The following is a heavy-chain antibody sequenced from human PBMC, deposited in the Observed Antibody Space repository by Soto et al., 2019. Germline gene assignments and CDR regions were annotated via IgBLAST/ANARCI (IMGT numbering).Heavy chain of an antibody. CDR3: ARGDSSGYYLSSFDY. CDR1: GGTFSSYT. V-gene: IGHV1-69*02. D-gene: IGHD3-22*01. Sequence: QVQLVQSGAEVKKPGSSVKVSCKASGGTFSSYTISWVRQAPGQGIEWMGRIIPILGIANYAQKFQGRVTITADKSTSTAYMELSSLRSEDTAVYYCARGDSSGYYLSSFDYWGQGTLVTVSS. CDR2: IIPILGIA. J-gene: IGHJ4*02.